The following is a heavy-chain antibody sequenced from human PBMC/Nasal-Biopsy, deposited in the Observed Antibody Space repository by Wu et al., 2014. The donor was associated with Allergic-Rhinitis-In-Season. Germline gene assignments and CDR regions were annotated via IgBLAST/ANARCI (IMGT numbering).Heavy chain of an antibody. Sequence: LRLSCAASGFNFNIYAMSWVRQTSGKGLEWVSTISGNGGSTNYADSVKGRFTISRDNSKNMLYLQMNSLRAEDTAVYYCAKDGTMVRSPIPNDYWGQGTLVTVSS. D-gene: IGHD3-10*01. CDR2: ISGNGGST. V-gene: IGHV3-23*01. CDR3: AKDGTMVRSPIPNDY. J-gene: IGHJ4*02. CDR1: GFNFNIYA.